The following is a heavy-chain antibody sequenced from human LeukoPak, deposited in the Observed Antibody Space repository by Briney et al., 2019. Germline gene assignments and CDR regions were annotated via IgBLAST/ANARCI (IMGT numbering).Heavy chain of an antibody. D-gene: IGHD5-18*01. CDR3: ARGVGGYSYGYQIDY. CDR1: GGTFSSYA. CDR2: IIPIFGTA. V-gene: IGHV1-69*05. J-gene: IGHJ4*02. Sequence: SVKVSCKASGGTFSSYAISWVRQAPGQGLEWMGGIIPIFGTANYAQKFQGRVTITTDESTSTAYMELSSLRSEDTAVYYCARGVGGYSYGYQIDYWGQGTLVTVSS.